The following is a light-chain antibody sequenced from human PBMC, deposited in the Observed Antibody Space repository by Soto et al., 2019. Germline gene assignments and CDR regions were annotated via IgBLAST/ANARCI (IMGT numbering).Light chain of an antibody. CDR1: SSNIGAGYD. J-gene: IGLJ2*01. CDR3: QSYDSRLSAVV. V-gene: IGLV1-40*01. Sequence: QHVLTQPPSVSGAPGQRVTISCTGSSSNIGAGYDVHWYQQLPGTAPKLLIYGNSNRPSGVPDRFSGSKSGTSASLAITGLQAEDEADYYCQSYDSRLSAVVFGGGTQLTVL. CDR2: GNS.